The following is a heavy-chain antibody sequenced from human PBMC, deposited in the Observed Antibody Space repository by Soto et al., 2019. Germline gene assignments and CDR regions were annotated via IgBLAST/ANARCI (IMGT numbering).Heavy chain of an antibody. CDR3: ARLEQLLAS. CDR1: IYSLTSDR. V-gene: IGHV5-51*01. D-gene: IGHD6-13*01. J-gene: IGHJ4*01. Sequence: SLKTSCKRPIYSLTSDRSPSVRQMPGKGLEWMGIIYPGDSDTRYSPSFQGQVTISADKSISTAYLQWSSLKASDTAMYYCARLEQLLASWGHGTPVTVSS. CDR2: IYPGDSDT.